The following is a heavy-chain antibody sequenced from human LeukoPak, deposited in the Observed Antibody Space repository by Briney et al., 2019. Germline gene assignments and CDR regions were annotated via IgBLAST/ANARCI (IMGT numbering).Heavy chain of an antibody. D-gene: IGHD2-8*02. CDR1: GGSINSGSYY. V-gene: IGHV4-61*02. Sequence: PSETLSLTCTASGGSINSGSYYWSWIRQPAGKGLEWIGRIYTSGSTNYNPSLKSRVTIAGDTSKNQFSLKLSSVTAADTAVYYCARYCTGASCYEGNYYFDHWGQGTLVTVSS. CDR3: ARYCTGASCYEGNYYFDH. J-gene: IGHJ4*02. CDR2: IYTSGST.